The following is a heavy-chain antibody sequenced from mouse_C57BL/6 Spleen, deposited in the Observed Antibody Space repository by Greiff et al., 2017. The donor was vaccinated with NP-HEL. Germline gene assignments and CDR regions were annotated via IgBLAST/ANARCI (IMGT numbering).Heavy chain of an antibody. D-gene: IGHD2-3*01. CDR2: ISSGSSTI. CDR1: GFTFSDYG. J-gene: IGHJ2*01. Sequence: EVMLVESGGGLVKPGGSLKLSCAASGFTFSDYGMHWVRQAPEKGLEWVAYISSGSSTIYYADTVKGRFTISRDNAKNTLFLQMTRLRSEDTAMYYCASGYDGYSLYYFDYWGQGTTLTVSS. V-gene: IGHV5-17*01. CDR3: ASGYDGYSLYYFDY.